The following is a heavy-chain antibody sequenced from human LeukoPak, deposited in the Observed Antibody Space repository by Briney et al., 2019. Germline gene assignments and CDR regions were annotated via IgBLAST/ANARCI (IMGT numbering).Heavy chain of an antibody. J-gene: IGHJ4*02. D-gene: IGHD5-18*01. CDR3: ARGSPLQLWLREYYFDY. CDR1: GGSISSYY. CDR2: IDYSRST. V-gene: IGHV4-59*07. Sequence: SDTLSLTCTVCGGSISSYYWSWIRQPPGKGLEWMGYIDYSRSTNYNPSLKGRVTISVDTSKNQFSLQLSSVTAADTAVYYCARGSPLQLWLREYYFDYWGQGTLVTVSS.